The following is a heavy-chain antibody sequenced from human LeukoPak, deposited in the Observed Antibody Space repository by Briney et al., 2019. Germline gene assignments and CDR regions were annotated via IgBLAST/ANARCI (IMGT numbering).Heavy chain of an antibody. J-gene: IGHJ4*02. Sequence: GGSLRLXCAASGFTVSSNYMSWVRQAPGKGLESVSIIYSGGNTYYADSVKGRFTISRDTSKNTLYLQMNGLRAEDTAVYYCARSFLGDGSGWYFGFDYWGQGTLVTVSS. CDR1: GFTVSSNY. D-gene: IGHD6-19*01. V-gene: IGHV3-53*01. CDR2: IYSGGNT. CDR3: ARSFLGDGSGWYFGFDY.